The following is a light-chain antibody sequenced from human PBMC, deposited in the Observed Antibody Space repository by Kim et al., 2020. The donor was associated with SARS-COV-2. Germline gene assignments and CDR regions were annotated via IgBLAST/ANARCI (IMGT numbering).Light chain of an antibody. CDR2: DVS. CDR3: CSYAGSYTVV. V-gene: IGLV2-11*01. CDR1: SSDVGGYNY. J-gene: IGLJ2*01. Sequence: GQSVTISCTGTSSDVGGYNYVSWYQQHPGKAPKLMIYDVSKRPSGVPDRFSGSKSDNTASLTISGLQAEDDADYYCCSYAGSYTVVFGGGTQLTVL.